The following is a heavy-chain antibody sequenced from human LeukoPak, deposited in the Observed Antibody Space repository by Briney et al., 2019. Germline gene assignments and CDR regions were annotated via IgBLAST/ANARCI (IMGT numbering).Heavy chain of an antibody. J-gene: IGHJ4*02. Sequence: PSETLSLTCAVYGGSFSGYYWSWIRQPPGKGLEWIGEINHSGSTNYNPSLKSRVTISVDTSKNQFSLKLSSVTAADTAVYYCARAFRPEKPRLPPRQCYFDYWGQGTLVTVSS. CDR2: INHSGST. CDR1: GGSFSGYY. CDR3: ARAFRPEKPRLPPRQCYFDY. V-gene: IGHV4-34*01. D-gene: IGHD1-14*01.